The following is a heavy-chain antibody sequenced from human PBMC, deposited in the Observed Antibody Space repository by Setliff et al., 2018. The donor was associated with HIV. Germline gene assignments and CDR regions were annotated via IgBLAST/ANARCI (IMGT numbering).Heavy chain of an antibody. CDR3: ARLGESGYDFRGFFDF. J-gene: IGHJ4*02. CDR2: IYYTGNS. D-gene: IGHD5-12*01. V-gene: IGHV4-39*01. CDR1: GDYIGSRAYY. Sequence: PSETLSLTCTVSGDYIGSRAYYWAWIRQPPGKGMEWIATIYYTGNSYYNPSLQSRVSISVDTSNNQFSLKLHSVSTSDRGVYFCARLGESGYDFRGFFDFWGPGMRVTVSS.